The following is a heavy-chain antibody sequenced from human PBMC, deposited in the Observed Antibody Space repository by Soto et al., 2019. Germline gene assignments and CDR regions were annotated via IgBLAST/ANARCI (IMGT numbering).Heavy chain of an antibody. D-gene: IGHD3-10*02. Sequence: PSETLSLTCTVSDGSISSSSYYWGWIRQPPGKGLEWIGSIYYSGSTYYNPSLKSRVTISVDTSKNQFSLKLSSVTAADTAVYYCARLVFGVVYYFDYWGQGTLVTVS. CDR1: DGSISSSSYY. V-gene: IGHV4-39*01. J-gene: IGHJ4*02. CDR3: ARLVFGVVYYFDY. CDR2: IYYSGST.